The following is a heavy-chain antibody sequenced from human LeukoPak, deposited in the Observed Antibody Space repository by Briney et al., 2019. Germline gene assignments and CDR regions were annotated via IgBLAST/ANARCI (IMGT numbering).Heavy chain of an antibody. D-gene: IGHD5-24*01. V-gene: IGHV3-30*03. CDR1: GFTFSSYG. CDR3: ARDFSLQLFDY. Sequence: PGGSLRLSCAASGFTFSSYGMHWVRQAPGKGLEWVAAISYDGSKKYYADSVKGRFTISRDNSKNTLYLQMNSLRAEDTAVYYCARDFSLQLFDYWGQGTLVTVFS. CDR2: ISYDGSKK. J-gene: IGHJ4*02.